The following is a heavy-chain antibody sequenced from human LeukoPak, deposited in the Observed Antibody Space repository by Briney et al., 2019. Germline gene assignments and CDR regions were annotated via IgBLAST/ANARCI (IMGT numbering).Heavy chain of an antibody. CDR1: GGSISSYY. V-gene: IGHV4-59*08. Sequence: SETLSLTCTVSGGSISSYYWSWIRQPPGRGLEWIGYIYYSGSTNYNPSLKSRVTISVDTSKNQFSLKLSSVTAADTAVYYCAGKYYDILTGYSDAFDIWGQGTMVTVSS. CDR3: AGKYYDILTGYSDAFDI. D-gene: IGHD3-9*01. CDR2: IYYSGST. J-gene: IGHJ3*02.